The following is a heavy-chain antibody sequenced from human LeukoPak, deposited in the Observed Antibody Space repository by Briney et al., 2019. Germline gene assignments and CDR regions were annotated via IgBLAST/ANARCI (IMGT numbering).Heavy chain of an antibody. CDR1: GFTFNSYW. CDR3: ARDILTPYDY. Sequence: AGGSLRLSCAASGFTFNSYWMSWVRQAPGKGLEWVANIKQDGSEKYYVDSVKGRFTISRDNAKNSLYLQMNSLRAEDTAVYYCARDILTPYDYWGQGTLVTVSS. V-gene: IGHV3-7*01. CDR2: IKQDGSEK. J-gene: IGHJ4*02. D-gene: IGHD3-9*01.